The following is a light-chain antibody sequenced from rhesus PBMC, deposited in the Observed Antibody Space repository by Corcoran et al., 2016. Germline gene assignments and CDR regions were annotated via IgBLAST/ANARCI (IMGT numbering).Light chain of an antibody. V-gene: IGKV1-33*02. CDR1: QGISNA. Sequence: DIQMSQSPSSLSASVGDKVTITCRASQGISNALAWYQQKPGKAPKLLIYAASSLESGVPSRFSGSRSGTYFTLTIISLKSEDFATYYCQQSYSTPLTFGGGTKVELK. CDR3: QQSYSTPLT. J-gene: IGKJ4*01. CDR2: AAS.